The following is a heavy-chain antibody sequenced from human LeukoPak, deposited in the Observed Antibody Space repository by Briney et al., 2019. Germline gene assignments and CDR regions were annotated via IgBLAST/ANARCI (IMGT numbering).Heavy chain of an antibody. CDR3: AKVPQ. J-gene: IGHJ4*02. CDR2: ISYDGSNK. CDR1: GFTFSSYG. V-gene: IGHV3-30*18. Sequence: GRSLRLSCAASGFTFSSYGMHWVRQATGKGLEWVAVISYDGSNKYYAVSVKGRFTISRDNSKNTLYLQMNSLRAEDTAVYYCAKVPQWGQGTLVTVSS.